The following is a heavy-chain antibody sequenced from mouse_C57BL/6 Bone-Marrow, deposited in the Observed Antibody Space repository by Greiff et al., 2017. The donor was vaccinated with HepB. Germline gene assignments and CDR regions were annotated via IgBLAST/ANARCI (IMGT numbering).Heavy chain of an antibody. Sequence: EVQGVDSGGGLVQSGRSLRLSCATSGFTFSDFYMEWVRQAPGKGLEWIAASRNKANDYTTEYSASVKGRFIVSRDTSQSILYLQMNALRAEDTAIYYCARDAHGDYYAMDYWGQGTSVTVSS. D-gene: IGHD1-1*01. V-gene: IGHV7-1*01. J-gene: IGHJ4*01. CDR1: GFTFSDFY. CDR2: SRNKANDYTT. CDR3: ARDAHGDYYAMDY.